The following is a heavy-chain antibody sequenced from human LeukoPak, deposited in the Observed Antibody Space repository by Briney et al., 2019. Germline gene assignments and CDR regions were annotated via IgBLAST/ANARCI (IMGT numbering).Heavy chain of an antibody. D-gene: IGHD4/OR15-4a*01. CDR2: MYYSGST. V-gene: IGHV4-39*01. CDR3: ARHAAFADYQSHLTHFDY. Sequence: KPSETLSLTCTFSGGSLRTTRYYWGWVRQPPGEGLEWVGDMYYSGSTYYNPSLKSRVTISVDTSKNQFSLNLSSVTAADTAVYYCARHAAFADYQSHLTHFDYWGQGTLVTVSS. J-gene: IGHJ4*02. CDR1: GGSLRTTRYY.